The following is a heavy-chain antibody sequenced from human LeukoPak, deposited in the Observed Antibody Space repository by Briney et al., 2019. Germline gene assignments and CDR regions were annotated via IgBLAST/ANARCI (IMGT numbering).Heavy chain of an antibody. CDR2: IYYSGST. J-gene: IGHJ1*01. CDR1: GGSISSSSYY. V-gene: IGHV4-39*07. D-gene: IGHD4-17*01. Sequence: KASETLSLTCTVSGGSISSSSYYWGWIRQPPGKGLEWIGSIYYSGSTYYNPSLKSRVTISIDKSKNQFSLNLSSLTAADTAVYYCASGDYEYFQHWGQGTLVTVSS. CDR3: ASGDYEYFQH.